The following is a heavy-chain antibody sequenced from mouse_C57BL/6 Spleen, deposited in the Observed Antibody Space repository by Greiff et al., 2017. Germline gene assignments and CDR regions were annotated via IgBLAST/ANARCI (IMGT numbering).Heavy chain of an antibody. CDR2: ISDGGSYT. Sequence: EVKLVESGGGLVKPGGSLKLSCAASGFTFSSYAMSWVRQTPEKRLEWVATISDGGSYTYYPDNVKGRFTISRDNAKNNLYLQMSHLKSEDTAMYYCARDDGNCFAYWGQGTLVTVSA. D-gene: IGHD2-1*01. J-gene: IGHJ3*01. V-gene: IGHV5-4*01. CDR3: ARDDGNCFAY. CDR1: GFTFSSYA.